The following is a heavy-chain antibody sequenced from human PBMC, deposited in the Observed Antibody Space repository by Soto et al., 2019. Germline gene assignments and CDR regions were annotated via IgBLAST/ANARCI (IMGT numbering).Heavy chain of an antibody. J-gene: IGHJ4*02. CDR1: GASLSYFY. D-gene: IGHD4-4*01. V-gene: IGHV4-4*07. CDR2: IYATGST. Sequence: SETLSLTCTVSGASLSYFYWSWIRQSAGKGLEWIGRIYATGSTNYNPSLQSRVTMSVDTSRNQFSLKLSSVTAADTAVYYCARGSKPADYCGQGTMVTVYS. CDR3: ARGSKPADY.